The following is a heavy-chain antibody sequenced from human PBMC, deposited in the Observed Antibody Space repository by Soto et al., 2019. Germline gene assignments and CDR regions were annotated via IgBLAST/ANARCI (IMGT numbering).Heavy chain of an antibody. CDR2: INPHGGST. CDR3: ARSSGGNFGIIIEGSNWFDP. V-gene: IGHV1-46*01. CDR1: GDTFTSYY. J-gene: IGHJ5*02. D-gene: IGHD3-3*01. Sequence: GASVKVSCKAPGDTFTSYYLNWVRQAPGQGLEWMGVINPHGGSTKYAQKFQGRVTMTRDTSRRTVYMELRSLRSDDTAIYYCARSSGGNFGIIIEGSNWFDPWGQGTLVTVSS.